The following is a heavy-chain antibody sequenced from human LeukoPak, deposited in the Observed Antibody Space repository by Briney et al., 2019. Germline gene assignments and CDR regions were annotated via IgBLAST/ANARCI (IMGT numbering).Heavy chain of an antibody. CDR2: IYHSGST. D-gene: IGHD4-11*01. V-gene: IGHV4-38-2*02. CDR3: ARLVLQPNYYYYYMDV. J-gene: IGHJ6*03. Sequence: SETLSLTYTVSGYSISSGYYWGWIRQPPGKGLEWIGSIYHSGSTYYNPSLKSRVTISVDTSKNQFSLKLSSVTAADTAVYYCARLVLQPNYYYYYMDVWGKGTTVTVSS. CDR1: GYSISSGYY.